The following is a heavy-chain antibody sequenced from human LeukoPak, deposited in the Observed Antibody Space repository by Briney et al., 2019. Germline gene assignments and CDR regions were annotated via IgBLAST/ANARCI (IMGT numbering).Heavy chain of an antibody. Sequence: PGGSLRLSCAASGFAFSSYAMSWVRRAPGTGLEWVANINQDGSEQHLVDSVKGRFTISRDNAKSALYLHMNSLGGEDTAVYYCAVNVPPDYGGDRTLLTVSS. CDR3: AVNVPPDY. J-gene: IGHJ4*01. CDR1: GFAFSSYA. CDR2: INQDGSEQ. D-gene: IGHD1-1*01. V-gene: IGHV3-7*01.